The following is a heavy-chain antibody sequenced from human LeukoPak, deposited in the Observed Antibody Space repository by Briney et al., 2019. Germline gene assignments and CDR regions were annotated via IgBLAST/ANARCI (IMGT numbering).Heavy chain of an antibody. CDR1: GFTFSSYG. CDR3: AKDHIVRITIFGVVAGDY. Sequence: PGGSLRLSCAASGFTFSSYGMHWVRQAPGKGLEWLAFIRYDGSNKYYADSVKGRFTISRDNSKNTLYLQMNSLRAEDTAVYYCAKDHIVRITIFGVVAGDYWGQGTLVTVSS. J-gene: IGHJ4*02. V-gene: IGHV3-30*02. D-gene: IGHD3-3*01. CDR2: IRYDGSNK.